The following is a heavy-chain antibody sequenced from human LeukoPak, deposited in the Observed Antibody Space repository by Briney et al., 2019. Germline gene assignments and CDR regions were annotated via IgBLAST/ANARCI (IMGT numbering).Heavy chain of an antibody. CDR2: IYYSGST. Sequence: PSETLSLTCTVSGGSISSSSYYWGWIRQPPGKGLEWIGSIYYSGSTYYNPSLKSRVTISVDTSKNQFSLKLSFVTAADTAVYYCASTIIAAAARYWYFDLWGRGTLVTVSS. V-gene: IGHV4-39*07. CDR1: GGSISSSSYY. D-gene: IGHD6-13*01. J-gene: IGHJ2*01. CDR3: ASTIIAAAARYWYFDL.